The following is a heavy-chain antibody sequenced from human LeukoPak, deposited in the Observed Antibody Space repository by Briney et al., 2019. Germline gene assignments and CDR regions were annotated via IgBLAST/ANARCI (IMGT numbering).Heavy chain of an antibody. CDR1: GYTFTGYY. CDR3: ARVANAGSGSYYDDY. Sequence: ASVKVSCKASGYTFTGYYMHWVRQAPGQGLEWMGWINPNSGGTNYAQKFQGRVTMTRDTSISTAYMELSRLRSDDTAVYYCARVANAGSGSYYDDYWGQGTLVTVSS. V-gene: IGHV1-2*02. D-gene: IGHD3-10*01. J-gene: IGHJ4*02. CDR2: INPNSGGT.